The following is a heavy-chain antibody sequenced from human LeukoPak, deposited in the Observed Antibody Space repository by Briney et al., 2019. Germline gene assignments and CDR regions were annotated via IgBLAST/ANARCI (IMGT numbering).Heavy chain of an antibody. Sequence: GGSLRLSCAASGFTFSDYYMSWIRQAPGKGLEWVSYISSSGSTIYYADSVKGRFTISRDDSKNTLYLQMSSLRNEDTAVYYCARDYDILTGYYVFDYWGQGTLVTVSS. CDR3: ARDYDILTGYYVFDY. CDR2: ISSSGSTI. V-gene: IGHV3-11*04. J-gene: IGHJ4*02. D-gene: IGHD3-9*01. CDR1: GFTFSDYY.